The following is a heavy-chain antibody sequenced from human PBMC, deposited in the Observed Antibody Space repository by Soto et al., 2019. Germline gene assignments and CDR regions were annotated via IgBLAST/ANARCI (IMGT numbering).Heavy chain of an antibody. CDR2: IYPGDSDT. D-gene: IGHD6-19*01. CDR3: ARPDSSGWWQH. Sequence: RGSLKISCKASGYSFHIYWIGWVRQMPGKGLEWMAMIYPGDSDTRYSPSFQGQVTISADKSINTAYLRWSSLKASDTAMYYCARPDSSGWWQHWGRGTLVTVSS. V-gene: IGHV5-51*01. CDR1: GYSFHIYW. J-gene: IGHJ4*02.